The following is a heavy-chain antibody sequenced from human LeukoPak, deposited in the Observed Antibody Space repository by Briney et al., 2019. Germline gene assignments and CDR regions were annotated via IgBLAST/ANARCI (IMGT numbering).Heavy chain of an antibody. V-gene: IGHV3-23*01. J-gene: IGHJ4*02. CDR1: GFAFPGFG. CDR2: MSGNAVDA. Sequence: PGGSLTPPFTTSGFAFPGFGLNWVGQPPGKGWGGISSMSGNAVDAYYADSVRGRFSISRDNSKDTLYLQMNSLRDEDTALYYCAKAEAGGYNYGPFDDWGQGTLVTVSS. CDR3: AKAEAGGYNYGPFDD. D-gene: IGHD5-18*01.